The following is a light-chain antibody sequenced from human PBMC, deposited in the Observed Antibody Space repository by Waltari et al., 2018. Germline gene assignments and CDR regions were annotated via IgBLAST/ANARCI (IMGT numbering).Light chain of an antibody. V-gene: IGKV3-20*01. Sequence: EIVLTQSPGTLSLSPGERAILSCRASQSVGSSYLAWYQQKPGQAPRLLIYGASNRATGIPDSVSGSGSGTDFTLSISRLEPADFAVYYCHQYGSSRWTFGQGTTVEIK. CDR3: HQYGSSRWT. CDR2: GAS. J-gene: IGKJ1*01. CDR1: QSVGSSY.